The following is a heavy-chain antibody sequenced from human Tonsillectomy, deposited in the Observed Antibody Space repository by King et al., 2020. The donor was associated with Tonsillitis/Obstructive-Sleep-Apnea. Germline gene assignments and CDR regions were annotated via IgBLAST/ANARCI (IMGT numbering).Heavy chain of an antibody. Sequence: VQLQESGPGLVKPSQTLSLTCTVSGGSISSGGYYWSWIRQHPGKGLEWIGYIYYSGSNYYNPSLKSLVTISVDTSKNQFSLKLSSVTAADPAVYYCARDSSRGSAFDIWGQGTMVTVSS. CDR3: ARDSSRGSAFDI. V-gene: IGHV4-31*01. D-gene: IGHD3-22*01. CDR2: IYYSGSN. J-gene: IGHJ3*02. CDR1: GGSISSGGYY.